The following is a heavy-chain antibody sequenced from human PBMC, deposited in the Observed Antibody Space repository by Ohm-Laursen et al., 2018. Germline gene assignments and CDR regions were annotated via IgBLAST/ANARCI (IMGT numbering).Heavy chain of an antibody. CDR1: GFTFSNYW. CDR2: INSDGSST. CDR3: ARGRLGGRFDY. J-gene: IGHJ4*02. V-gene: IGHV3-74*01. Sequence: SLRLSCAASGFTFSNYWMHWVRQAPGKGLVWVSRINSDGSSTNYADSVKGRFTISRDNSKNTLYLQMNSLRAEDTAVYYCARGRLGGRFDYWGRGTLVTVSS. D-gene: IGHD1-26*01.